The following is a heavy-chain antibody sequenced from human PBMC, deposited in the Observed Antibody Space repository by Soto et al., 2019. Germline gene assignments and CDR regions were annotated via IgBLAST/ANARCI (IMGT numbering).Heavy chain of an antibody. CDR2: IYSGGST. J-gene: IGHJ5*02. D-gene: IGHD6-19*01. Sequence: GGSLRLSCAASGFTVSSNYMSWVRQAPGKGLEWVSVIYSGGSTYYADSVKGRFTISRDNSKNTLYLQMNSLRAEDTAVYYCARGGAVAGYLHNWFDPWGQGTLVTVSS. V-gene: IGHV3-66*01. CDR3: ARGGAVAGYLHNWFDP. CDR1: GFTVSSNY.